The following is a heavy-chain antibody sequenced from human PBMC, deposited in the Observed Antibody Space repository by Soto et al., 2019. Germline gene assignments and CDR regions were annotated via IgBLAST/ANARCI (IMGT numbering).Heavy chain of an antibody. V-gene: IGHV1-18*01. J-gene: IGHJ5*02. Sequence: ASVKVSCKASGYTFTSYGISWVRQAPGQGLEWMGWISAYNGNTNYAQKLQGGVTMTTDTSTSTAYMELRSLRSDDTAVYYCARHPQVVRGVQTPIRFDPWGQGTLVTVSS. CDR3: ARHPQVVRGVQTPIRFDP. D-gene: IGHD3-10*01. CDR1: GYTFTSYG. CDR2: ISAYNGNT.